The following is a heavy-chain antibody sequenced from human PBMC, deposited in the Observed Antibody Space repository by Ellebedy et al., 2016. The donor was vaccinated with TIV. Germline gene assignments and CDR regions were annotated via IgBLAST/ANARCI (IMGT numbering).Heavy chain of an antibody. Sequence: MPSETLSLTCGVSGGPISTTNWWCWVRQAPGKGLEWIGEIYHSGSANYNPSLKSRATLSIDKSKNQFSLKLTSVTAADTAVDFCARGDHSTPIDPWGQGILVTVSS. D-gene: IGHD3-16*01. J-gene: IGHJ5*02. CDR3: ARGDHSTPIDP. CDR1: GGPISTTNW. V-gene: IGHV4/OR15-8*01. CDR2: IYHSGSA.